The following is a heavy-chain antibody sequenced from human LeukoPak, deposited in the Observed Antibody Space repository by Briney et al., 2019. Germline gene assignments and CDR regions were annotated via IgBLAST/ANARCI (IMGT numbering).Heavy chain of an antibody. D-gene: IGHD4-11*01. V-gene: IGHV3-64D*06. J-gene: IGHJ4*02. CDR3: VRDSDNYLFDY. CDR1: RFTFSSYT. CDR2: ISGDERYT. Sequence: GGSLRLSCSVFRFTFSSYTMHWVRQTPGKGLEFISTISGDERYTNYADSVKGRFTISRDNSRDTLYLQMSSLRIDDTAVYYCVRDSDNYLFDYWGQGTLVTVAS.